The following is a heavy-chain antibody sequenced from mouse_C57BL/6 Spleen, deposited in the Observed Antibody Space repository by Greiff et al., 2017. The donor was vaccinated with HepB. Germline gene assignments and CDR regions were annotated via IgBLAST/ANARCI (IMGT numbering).Heavy chain of an antibody. J-gene: IGHJ4*01. CDR3: ARSYDYDGARAMDY. V-gene: IGHV1-75*01. CDR2: IFPGSGST. Sequence: VQMVESGPELVKPGASVKISCKASGYTFTDYYINWVKQRPGQGLEWIGWIFPGSGSTYYNEKFKGKATLTVDKSSSTAYMLLSSLTSEDSAVYFCARSYDYDGARAMDYWGQGTSVTVSS. CDR1: GYTFTDYY. D-gene: IGHD2-4*01.